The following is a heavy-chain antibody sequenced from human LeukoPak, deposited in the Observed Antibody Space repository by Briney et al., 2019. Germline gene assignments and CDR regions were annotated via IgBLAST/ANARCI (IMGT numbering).Heavy chain of an antibody. CDR3: ARLLAGCPGGRCRAHFDY. J-gene: IGHJ4*02. CDR2: IYYGGST. D-gene: IGHD2-15*01. Sequence: PSETLSLTCSVSSDSINSNYWSWMRQPPGKGLEWIGYIYYGGSTNYNPSLKSRVSMSVDTSKNQFSLNLSSMTAADTAVYHCARLLAGCPGGRCRAHFDYWGQGTLVTVSS. CDR1: SDSINSNY. V-gene: IGHV4-59*01.